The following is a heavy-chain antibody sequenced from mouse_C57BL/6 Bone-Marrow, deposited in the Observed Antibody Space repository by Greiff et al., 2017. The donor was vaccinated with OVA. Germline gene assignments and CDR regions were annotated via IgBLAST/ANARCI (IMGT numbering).Heavy chain of an antibody. CDR1: GYSFTDYN. Sequence: EVKLMESGPELVKPGASVKIFCKASGYSFTDYNMNWVKQSNGKSLEWIGVINPNYGTTSYNQKFKGKATLTVDQSSSTAYMQLNSLTSEDSAVYYCARAGYYGNNYWYFDVWGTGTTVTVSS. V-gene: IGHV1-39*01. CDR2: INPNYGTT. J-gene: IGHJ1*03. D-gene: IGHD2-1*01. CDR3: ARAGYYGNNYWYFDV.